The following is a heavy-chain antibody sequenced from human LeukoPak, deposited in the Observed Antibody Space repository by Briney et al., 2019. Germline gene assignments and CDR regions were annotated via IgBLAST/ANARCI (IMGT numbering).Heavy chain of an antibody. Sequence: SETLSLTCAVYGGSYSGYYWSWIRQPPGKGLEWIGEINHSGSTNYNPSLKSRVTISVDTSKNQFSLKLSSVTAADTAVYYCARGVSDDYSNRVDYWGQGTLVTVSS. V-gene: IGHV4-34*01. J-gene: IGHJ4*02. CDR2: INHSGST. CDR3: ARGVSDDYSNRVDY. D-gene: IGHD4-11*01. CDR1: GGSYSGYY.